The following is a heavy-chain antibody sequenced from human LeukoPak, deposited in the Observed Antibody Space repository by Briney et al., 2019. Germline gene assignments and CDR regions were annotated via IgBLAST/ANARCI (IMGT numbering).Heavy chain of an antibody. CDR2: ISSSGSTI. Sequence: GGSLRLSCAASGFTFSSYAMDWVRQAPGKGLEWVAYISSSGSTIYYADSVKGRFTISRDNAKNSLYLQMNSLRVEDTAVYYCAKEVTPDRSGFDAFDIWGQGTMVTVSS. J-gene: IGHJ3*02. D-gene: IGHD3-22*01. V-gene: IGHV3-48*03. CDR1: GFTFSSYA. CDR3: AKEVTPDRSGFDAFDI.